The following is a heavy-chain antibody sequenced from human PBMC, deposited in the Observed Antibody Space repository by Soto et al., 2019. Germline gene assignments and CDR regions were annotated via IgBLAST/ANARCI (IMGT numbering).Heavy chain of an antibody. Sequence: ASVKVSCKASGYTFTGYYMHWVRQAPGQGLEWMGWINPNSGGTNYAQKFQGWVTMTRDTSISTAYMELSRLRSDDTAVYYCARSVVVVTAIQAFDIGGQGTMVTVSS. CDR3: ARSVVVVTAIQAFDI. V-gene: IGHV1-2*04. D-gene: IGHD2-21*02. CDR1: GYTFTGYY. CDR2: INPNSGGT. J-gene: IGHJ3*02.